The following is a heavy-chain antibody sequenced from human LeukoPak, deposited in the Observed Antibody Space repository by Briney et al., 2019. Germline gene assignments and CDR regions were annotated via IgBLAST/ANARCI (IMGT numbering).Heavy chain of an antibody. Sequence: PGGSLRLSCAASGFTFSSYGMHWVRQAPGKGLEWVAFIRYDGSNKYYADSVKGRFTISRDNSKNTLYLQMNSLRAEDTAVYYCAKDLYSSGWYPDYWGQGTLVTVSS. CDR1: GFTFSSYG. CDR2: IRYDGSNK. D-gene: IGHD6-19*01. J-gene: IGHJ4*02. V-gene: IGHV3-30*02. CDR3: AKDLYSSGWYPDY.